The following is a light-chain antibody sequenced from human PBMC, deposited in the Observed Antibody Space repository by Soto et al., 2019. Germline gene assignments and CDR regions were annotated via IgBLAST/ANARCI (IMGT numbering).Light chain of an antibody. CDR1: QDISTY. CDR3: QQYYNLPLT. Sequence: DIQMTQSPSSLSASAGDRVTLTCQASQDISTYLNWYQQKPGQAPKLLIYDASNLETGVPSRFSGSGSVTDFTFTISSLQPEDIATYYCQQYYNLPLTFGGGTKVESK. V-gene: IGKV1-33*01. CDR2: DAS. J-gene: IGKJ4*01.